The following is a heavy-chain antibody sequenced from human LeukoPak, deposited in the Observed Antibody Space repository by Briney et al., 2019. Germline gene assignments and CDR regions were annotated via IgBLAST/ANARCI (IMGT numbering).Heavy chain of an antibody. CDR1: GFAFSVYA. Sequence: PGGSLRLSCAASGFAFSVYAMSWLRQPPGKGLEWVSAISGSDDSTYYADSVKGRFTISRDNSKNTVYLQMNSLRAEDTAVYYCAKLRSGGPAAGNYWGQGTLVTVSS. CDR2: ISGSDDST. J-gene: IGHJ4*02. CDR3: AKLRSGGPAAGNY. D-gene: IGHD6-13*01. V-gene: IGHV3-23*01.